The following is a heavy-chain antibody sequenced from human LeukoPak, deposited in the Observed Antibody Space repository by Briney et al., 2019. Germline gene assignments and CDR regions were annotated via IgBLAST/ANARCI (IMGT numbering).Heavy chain of an antibody. Sequence: GGSLRLSCAGSGFTFSDYYMSWIRQVPGKGLEWVSYISSSGSSKYYADSVKGRFTISRDNAKNSLYLQMNSLRAEDTAVYYCARDRLSSSGWYPPGYWGQGTLVTVSS. CDR2: ISSSGSSK. J-gene: IGHJ4*02. CDR3: ARDRLSSSGWYPPGY. D-gene: IGHD6-19*01. CDR1: GFTFSDYY. V-gene: IGHV3-11*01.